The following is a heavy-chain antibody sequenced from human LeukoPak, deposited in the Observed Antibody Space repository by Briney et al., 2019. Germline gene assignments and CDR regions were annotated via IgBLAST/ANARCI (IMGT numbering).Heavy chain of an antibody. CDR3: AREKDYCSSTSCLYYYDSSGYSYFGY. Sequence: ASVKVSCKASGYTFTSYGISWVRQAPGQGLEWMGWISAYNGNTNYAQKLQGRVTMTTDTSTSTAYMELRSLRSDDTAVYYCAREKDYCSSTSCLYYYDSSGYSYFGYWGQGTLVTVSS. CDR2: ISAYNGNT. D-gene: IGHD3-22*01. CDR1: GYTFTSYG. J-gene: IGHJ4*02. V-gene: IGHV1-18*01.